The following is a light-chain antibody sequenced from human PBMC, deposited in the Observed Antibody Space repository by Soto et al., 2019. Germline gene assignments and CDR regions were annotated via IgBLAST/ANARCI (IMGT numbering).Light chain of an antibody. J-gene: IGKJ1*01. CDR2: GAS. Sequence: EIVLTQSPGTLSLSPGERATLSCRASQSVSSSYLAWYQQKPGQAPRILSYGASSRATGIPDRFSGSGSGTDFTLTISRLEPEDFAVYYCQQYGSSPLTFGQGTKVEIK. CDR3: QQYGSSPLT. CDR1: QSVSSSY. V-gene: IGKV3-20*01.